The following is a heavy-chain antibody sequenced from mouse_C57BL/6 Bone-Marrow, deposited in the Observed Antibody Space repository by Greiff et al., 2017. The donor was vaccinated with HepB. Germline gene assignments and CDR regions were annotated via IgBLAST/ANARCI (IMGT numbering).Heavy chain of an antibody. CDR1: GFSFNTYA. CDR3: VRHGGLRRGGAMDY. D-gene: IGHD2-4*01. J-gene: IGHJ4*01. Sequence: EVKLVESGGGLVQPKGSLKLSCAASGFSFNTYAMNWVRQAPGKGLEWVARIRSKSNNYATYYADSVKDRFTISRDDSESMLYLQMNNLKTEDTAMYYCVRHGGLRRGGAMDYWGQGTSVTVSS. CDR2: IRSKSNNYAT. V-gene: IGHV10-1*01.